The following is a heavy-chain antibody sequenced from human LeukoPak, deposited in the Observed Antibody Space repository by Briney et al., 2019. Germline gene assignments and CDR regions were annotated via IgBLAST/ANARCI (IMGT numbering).Heavy chain of an antibody. CDR3: ASEYCSGGNCYFDY. Sequence: PGESLKISCKGSEYSFATYWIGWVRQMPGQGLEWMGIIFPGDSDTRYSPSFQGQVTISAAKSISTAYLPWSSLKASDTAIYYCASEYCSGGNCYFDYWGQGTLVTVSS. D-gene: IGHD2-15*01. CDR1: EYSFATYW. CDR2: IFPGDSDT. V-gene: IGHV5-51*01. J-gene: IGHJ4*02.